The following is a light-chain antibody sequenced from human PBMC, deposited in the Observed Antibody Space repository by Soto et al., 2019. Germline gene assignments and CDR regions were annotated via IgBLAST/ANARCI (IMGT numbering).Light chain of an antibody. Sequence: EIVLTQSPGTLSLSPGERATLRCRASQSVANNHVAWYQQKVGQAPRLLVYGGSTRATGISDRVTGSGSGTDFTLAISRREPVDFAVYFCQQYATSPWTFGQGTKVEIK. CDR3: QQYATSPWT. V-gene: IGKV3-20*01. J-gene: IGKJ1*01. CDR2: GGS. CDR1: QSVANNH.